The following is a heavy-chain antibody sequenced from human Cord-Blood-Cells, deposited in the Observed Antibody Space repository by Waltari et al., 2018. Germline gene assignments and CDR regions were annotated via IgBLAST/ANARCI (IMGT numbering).Heavy chain of an antibody. CDR2: IYHSGST. J-gene: IGHJ5*02. V-gene: IGHV4-38-2*02. CDR3: ARAYSNWFDP. D-gene: IGHD4-4*01. Sequence: QVQLQESGPGLVKPSETLSLPCTVSGYSISSGYYWGWLRQPPGKGLEWIGSIYHSGSTYYNPSLKSRVTISVDTSKNQFSLKLSSVTAADTAVYYCARAYSNWFDPWGQGTLVTVSS. CDR1: GYSISSGYY.